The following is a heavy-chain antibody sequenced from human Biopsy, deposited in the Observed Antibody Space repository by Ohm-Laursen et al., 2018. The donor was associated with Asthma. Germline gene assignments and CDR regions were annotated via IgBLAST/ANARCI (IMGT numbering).Heavy chain of an antibody. CDR2: IYPGDSDT. V-gene: IGHV5-51*01. D-gene: IGHD4-11*01. CDR3: ARHYSPTTVTTLNDY. Sequence: ESLKISCNASGYSFTSYWIGWVRQMPGKGLEWVGIIYPGDSDTRYSPSFQGQVTILADKSITTAYLQWSSLKASDTAMYYCARHYSPTTVTTLNDYWGQGTLVTVSS. J-gene: IGHJ4*02. CDR1: GYSFTSYW.